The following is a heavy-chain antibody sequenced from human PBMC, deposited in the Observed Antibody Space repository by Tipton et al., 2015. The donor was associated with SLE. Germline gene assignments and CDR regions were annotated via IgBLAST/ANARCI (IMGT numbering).Heavy chain of an antibody. CDR1: GASIRSQY. CDR3: ARDGYSSGWDGDFDY. D-gene: IGHD6-19*01. Sequence: TLSLTCSVSGASIRSQYWGWIRQPPGKGLEWIGYIYHSGYSSTNYNPSLKSRVTLSVDTSKNQCFLKLNSVTAADTAVYYCARDGYSSGWDGDFDYWGQGTLVTVSS. J-gene: IGHJ4*02. CDR2: IYHSGYSST. V-gene: IGHV4-59*11.